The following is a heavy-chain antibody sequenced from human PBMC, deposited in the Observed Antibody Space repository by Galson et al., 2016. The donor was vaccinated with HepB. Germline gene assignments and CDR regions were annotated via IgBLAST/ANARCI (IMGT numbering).Heavy chain of an antibody. CDR3: ARRICSSTRCYQDYFDP. J-gene: IGHJ5*02. D-gene: IGHD2-2*01. CDR2: ISWNSGTI. V-gene: IGHV3-9*01. Sequence: SLRLSCAASGFTFDDYAMHWVRPAPGKGLEWVSGISWNSGTIVYADSVKGRFTISRDNAKNSLYLQMNSLRAEDTALYYCARRICSSTRCYQDYFDPWGQGTLVTVSS. CDR1: GFTFDDYA.